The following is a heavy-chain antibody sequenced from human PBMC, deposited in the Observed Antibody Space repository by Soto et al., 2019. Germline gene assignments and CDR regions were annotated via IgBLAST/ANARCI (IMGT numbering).Heavy chain of an antibody. CDR1: GGTFSSFV. J-gene: IGHJ4*02. D-gene: IGHD5-18*01. Sequence: QVQLVQSGAEVKKPGSSVKVSCKASGGTFSSFVISWVRQAPGQGPEWMGGIIPSFNRPNYAQKFQGRVTITADESTTTSYMEVSSLRSGDTAVYYCATSKVGYSFGSPFDFWGQGTLVTVSS. CDR2: IIPSFNRP. CDR3: ATSKVGYSFGSPFDF. V-gene: IGHV1-69*01.